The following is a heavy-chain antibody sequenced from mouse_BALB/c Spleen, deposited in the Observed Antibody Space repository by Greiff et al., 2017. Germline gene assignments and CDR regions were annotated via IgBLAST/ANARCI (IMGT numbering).Heavy chain of an antibody. CDR2: IWRGGST. Sequence: VQLQQSGPSLVQPSQSLSITCTVSGFSLTSYGVHWVRQSPGKGLEWLGVIWRGGSTDYNAAFMSRLSITKDNSKSQVFFKMNSLQADDTAIYYCAKAYDYDGAMDYWGQGTSVTVSS. V-gene: IGHV2-5-1*01. D-gene: IGHD2-4*01. CDR3: AKAYDYDGAMDY. CDR1: GFSLTSYG. J-gene: IGHJ4*01.